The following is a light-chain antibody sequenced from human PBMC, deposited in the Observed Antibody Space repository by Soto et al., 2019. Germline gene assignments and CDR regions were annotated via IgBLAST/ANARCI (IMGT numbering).Light chain of an antibody. Sequence: QSVLTQSSSASASLGSSVKLTCTLSSGHSSYIIAWHQQQPGKAPRYLMKLEGSGSYNKGSGVPDRFSGSSSGADRYLTIAYLQSEDEADYYCEIWDSNTQVFGGGTKVTVL. CDR3: EIWDSNTQV. CDR2: LEGSGSY. J-gene: IGLJ3*02. V-gene: IGLV4-60*03. CDR1: SGHSSYI.